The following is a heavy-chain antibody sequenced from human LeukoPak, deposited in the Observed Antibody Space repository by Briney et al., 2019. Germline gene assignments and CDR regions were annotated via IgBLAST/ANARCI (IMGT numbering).Heavy chain of an antibody. D-gene: IGHD1-26*01. Sequence: SCKASGGTFSSYAXSWVRQAPGQGLEWMGGIIPIFGTANYAQKFQGRVTITADESTSTAYMELSSLRSEDTAVYYCARDEIQRYSGSQYYFDYWGQGXXXXVSX. CDR1: GGTFSSYA. CDR3: ARDEIQRYSGSQYYFDY. CDR2: IIPIFGTA. J-gene: IGHJ4*02. V-gene: IGHV1-69*01.